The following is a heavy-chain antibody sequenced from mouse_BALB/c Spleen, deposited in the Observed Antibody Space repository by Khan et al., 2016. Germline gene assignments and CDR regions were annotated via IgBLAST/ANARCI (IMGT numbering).Heavy chain of an antibody. CDR3: ARCGYDYDEGFAD. CDR1: GFNIKDTY. CDR2: IDPANGNT. V-gene: IGHV14-3*02. D-gene: IGHD2-4*01. J-gene: IGHJ3*01. Sequence: VQLQQPGAELVKPGASVKLSCTASGFNIKDTYMHWVKQRPEQGLEWIGRIDPANGNTKYDPTFQGKATITADTSSNPAYLQLSSLTTEATAVYDGARCGYDYDEGFADWGQGTLVTVSA.